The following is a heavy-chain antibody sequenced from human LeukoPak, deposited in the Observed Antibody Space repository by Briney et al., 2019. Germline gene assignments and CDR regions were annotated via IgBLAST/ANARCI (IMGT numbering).Heavy chain of an antibody. D-gene: IGHD3-10*01. Sequence: PGGSLRLSCAASGFTFSDARMSWVRQATGQGLEWVGRIKIKSVGQTIDYAARVKGRFTITRDEAKNMLYLQISSLRTEDRVVYCGVTGKGESIRSHMFDPWGQGTLVTVS. CDR1: GFTFSDAR. CDR3: VTGKGESIRSHMFDP. CDR2: IKIKSVGQTI. V-gene: IGHV3-15*01. J-gene: IGHJ5*02.